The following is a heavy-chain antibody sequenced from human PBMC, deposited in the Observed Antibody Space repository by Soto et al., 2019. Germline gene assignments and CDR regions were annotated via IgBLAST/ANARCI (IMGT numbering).Heavy chain of an antibody. CDR1: GFTFSDYY. V-gene: IGHV3-11*01. D-gene: IGHD6-19*01. Sequence: VQLVESGGGLVKPGGSLRLSCAASGFTFSDYYMSWIRQAPGKGLEWVSYITRSGSTIYYADSVKGRFTISRDNAKNTLYLQMNSLRAEDTAVYYCARENEQWVAADNCGQGTLVNVSS. CDR3: ARENEQWVAADN. J-gene: IGHJ4*02. CDR2: ITRSGSTI.